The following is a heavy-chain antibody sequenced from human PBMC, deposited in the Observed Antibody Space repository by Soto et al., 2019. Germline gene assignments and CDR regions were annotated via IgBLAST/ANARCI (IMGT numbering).Heavy chain of an antibody. CDR2: IKSNSAGETT. D-gene: IGHD6-19*01. V-gene: IGHV3-15*01. Sequence: EVQLVESGGGLVKPGGSLRLSCAASGFTFSSAWMNWVRQAPGKGLEWVGRIKSNSAGETTDYAAPVKGRFTISRDDSENTLFLQLNSLKTEDTAVYYCTTVGSAWYVAYWGQGTLVTVSS. CDR1: GFTFSSAW. J-gene: IGHJ4*02. CDR3: TTVGSAWYVAY.